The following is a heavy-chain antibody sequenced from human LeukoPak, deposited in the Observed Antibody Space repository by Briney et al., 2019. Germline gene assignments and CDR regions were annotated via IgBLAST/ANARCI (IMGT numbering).Heavy chain of an antibody. CDR2: INPNSGGT. CDR3: ASATTYCGADCYPLDAFDI. CDR1: GCTFTGYY. Sequence: ASVMVSCKASGCTFTGYYMHWVRQAPGQGLEWMGWINPNSGGTNYAQKFLGRITMTRDTSISTAYMELSRLRSDDTAVYYCASATTYCGADCYPLDAFDIWGQGTRVTVSS. V-gene: IGHV1-2*02. J-gene: IGHJ3*02. D-gene: IGHD2-21*02.